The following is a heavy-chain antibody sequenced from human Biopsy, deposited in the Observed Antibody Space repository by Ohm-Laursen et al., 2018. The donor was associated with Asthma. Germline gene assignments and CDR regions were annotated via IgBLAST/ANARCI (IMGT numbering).Heavy chain of an antibody. J-gene: IGHJ4*02. V-gene: IGHV4-39*02. Sequence: GTLSLTCTVSGGSMSSSSYYWGWIRQPPGKGLEWMGSISYTGSAYHNPSLKSRVTISVDTPKNHFSLKLSSVTAADTAVYYCARLWEEVDCWGQGTLVTVSS. CDR2: ISYTGSA. D-gene: IGHD1-26*01. CDR1: GGSMSSSSYY. CDR3: ARLWEEVDC.